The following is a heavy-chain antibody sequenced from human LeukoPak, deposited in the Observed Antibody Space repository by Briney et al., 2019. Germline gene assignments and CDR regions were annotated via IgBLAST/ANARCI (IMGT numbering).Heavy chain of an antibody. CDR1: GGSISSGDYY. D-gene: IGHD3-22*01. V-gene: IGHV4-30-4*01. CDR3: ARSRLIVPKDDAFDI. CDR2: IYYSGST. Sequence: PSETLSLTCTVSGGSISSGDYYWSWIRQPPGKGLEWIGYIYYSGSTYYNPSLKSRVTISVDTSKNQFSLKLSSVTAADTAVYYCARSRLIVPKDDAFDIWGQGTMVTVSP. J-gene: IGHJ3*02.